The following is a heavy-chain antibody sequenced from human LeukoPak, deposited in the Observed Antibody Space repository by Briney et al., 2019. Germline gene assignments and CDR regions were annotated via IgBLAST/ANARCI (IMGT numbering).Heavy chain of an antibody. CDR2: ISYSGST. J-gene: IGHJ4*02. V-gene: IGHV4-59*01. D-gene: IGHD5-12*01. CDR3: AGGGYVGFFGY. Sequence: SETLSLTCTVSGGSISSYYWSWIRQPPGKGLEWIGYISYSGSTNYNPSLKSRVTISVHTSKNQFSLKLTSVTAADTAVYYCAGGGYVGFFGYWGQGTLVTVSS. CDR1: GGSISSYY.